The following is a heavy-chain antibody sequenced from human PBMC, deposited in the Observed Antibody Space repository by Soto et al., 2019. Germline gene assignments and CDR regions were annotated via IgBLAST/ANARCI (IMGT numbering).Heavy chain of an antibody. CDR2: IYRDDDK. J-gene: IGHJ5*02. CDR1: GFSLSTSGVG. Sequence: QITLKESGPTLVKPTQTLTLTCTFSGFSLSTSGVGVGWIRQPPGKALEWLAVIYRDDDKRYSPSLESRLTITRDTSKNQVVLTMTNMDPVDTATYFCVRRSVVYSNHLFNWFDPWGQGTLVTVSS. CDR3: VRRSVVYSNHLFNWFDP. D-gene: IGHD4-4*01. V-gene: IGHV2-5*02.